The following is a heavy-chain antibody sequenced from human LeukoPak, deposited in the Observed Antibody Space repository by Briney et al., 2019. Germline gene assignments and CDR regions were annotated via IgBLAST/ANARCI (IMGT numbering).Heavy chain of an antibody. CDR3: ARDNWKESYVDY. CDR2: ISSSSSYI. D-gene: IGHD1-20*01. Sequence: GGSLRLSCAASGFTFSSYSVNWVRQAPGKGLEWVSSISSSSSYIYYADSVKGRFTISRDNAKNSLYLQMNSLRAEDTAVYYCARDNWKESYVDYWGQGTLVTVSS. J-gene: IGHJ4*02. V-gene: IGHV3-21*01. CDR1: GFTFSSYS.